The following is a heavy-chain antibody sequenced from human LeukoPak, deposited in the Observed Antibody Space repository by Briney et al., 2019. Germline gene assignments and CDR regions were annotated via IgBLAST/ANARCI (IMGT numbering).Heavy chain of an antibody. CDR1: GFTLSSYW. J-gene: IGHJ4*02. D-gene: IGHD2-15*01. CDR2: INTDGSST. CDR3: ARGLHCSGGSCYDTNFDY. Sequence: GGSLTLSCTASGFTLSSYWMHWVRHGPGMGLVWVSRINTDGSSTTYADSVKGRFTIFRDNAKNTLYLQMNSLRGEDTAVYYCARGLHCSGGSCYDTNFDYWGQGTLVTVSS. V-gene: IGHV3-74*01.